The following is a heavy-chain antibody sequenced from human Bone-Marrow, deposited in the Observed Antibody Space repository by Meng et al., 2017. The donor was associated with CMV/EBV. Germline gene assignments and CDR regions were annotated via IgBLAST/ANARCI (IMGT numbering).Heavy chain of an antibody. CDR3: ARNPGITGTTPFDY. J-gene: IGHJ4*02. D-gene: IGHD1-20*01. Sequence: ASVKVSCKASGYTFTSYDINWVRQATGQGLEWMGWISAYNGNTNYAQKLQGRVTMTTDTSTSTAYMELRSLRSDDTAVYYCARNPGITGTTPFDYWGQGTLVSVSS. CDR2: ISAYNGNT. CDR1: GYTFTSYD. V-gene: IGHV1-18*01.